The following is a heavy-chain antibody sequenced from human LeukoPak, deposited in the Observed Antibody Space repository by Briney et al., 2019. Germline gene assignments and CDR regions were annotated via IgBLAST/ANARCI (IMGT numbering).Heavy chain of an antibody. CDR1: RFAFSDYW. J-gene: IGHJ4*01. V-gene: IGHV3-7*01. CDR3: ARDGTAAGLYFDL. CDR2: INQNGAEK. Sequence: GRSLRLSCAVSRFAFSDYWMNWVRQAPGKGLEWVASINQNGAEKSYVDSVKGRFTISRDNPKNSLYLQMSSLRAEDTAVYYCARDGTAAGLYFDLWGQGTLVTVSS. D-gene: IGHD6-13*01.